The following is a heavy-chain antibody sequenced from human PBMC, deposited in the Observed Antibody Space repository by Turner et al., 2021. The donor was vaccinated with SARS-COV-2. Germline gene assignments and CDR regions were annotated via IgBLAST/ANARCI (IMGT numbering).Heavy chain of an antibody. CDR1: GFTFRSYG. CDR3: ARDGGYSGYAYFDY. V-gene: IGHV3-33*01. Sequence: QVQLVASGGGVVQPGGSLGPPCAASGFTFRSYGMPWVRQAPGKGLEWVAVIWYDGSNKYYADSVKGRFTISRDNSKNTLYQQMNSLRAEDTAVYYCARDGGYSGYAYFDYWGQGTLVTVSS. CDR2: IWYDGSNK. J-gene: IGHJ4*02. D-gene: IGHD5-12*01.